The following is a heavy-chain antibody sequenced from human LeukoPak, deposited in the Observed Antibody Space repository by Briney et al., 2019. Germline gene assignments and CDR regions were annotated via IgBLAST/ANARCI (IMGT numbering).Heavy chain of an antibody. Sequence: GGSLRLSCAASGFTFSNSGRHWVRQAPGKGLEWVAVIWYDGSNEYYTDSVKGRFTISRDNSKNTLSLQMNSLRAEDTAVYYCARYYSSGRVRGLYYGNRETLVTVSS. J-gene: IGHJ4*02. V-gene: IGHV3-33*01. CDR1: GFTFSNSG. D-gene: IGHD3-10*01. CDR2: IWYDGSNE. CDR3: ARYYSSGRVRGLYY.